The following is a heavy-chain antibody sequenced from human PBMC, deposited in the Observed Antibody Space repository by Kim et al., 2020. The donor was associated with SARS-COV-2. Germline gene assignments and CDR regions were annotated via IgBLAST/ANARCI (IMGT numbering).Heavy chain of an antibody. CDR3: AKAYSNPGVPDY. V-gene: IGHV3-30-3*01. CDR1: GFTFSSYA. CDR2: ILYDGSDG. D-gene: IGHD4-4*01. J-gene: IGHJ4*02. Sequence: GGSLRLSCAASGFTFSSYAMHWVRQAPAKGLEWVSLILYDGSDGYYADSVKGRFTISRDNSKNTVYLQMNSLRPEDTAIYYCAKAYSNPGVPDYWGQGTLVTVSS.